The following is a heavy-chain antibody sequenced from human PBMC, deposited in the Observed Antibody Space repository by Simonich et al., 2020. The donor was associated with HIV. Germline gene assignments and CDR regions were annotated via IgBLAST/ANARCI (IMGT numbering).Heavy chain of an antibody. V-gene: IGHV3-11*01. J-gene: IGHJ6*02. D-gene: IGHD6-19*01. CDR3: SRYSSSAPIYYGMDV. CDR2: ISSSGSIK. CDR1: GFTFSDYY. Sequence: VQLVESGGDLVKPGGSLRLSCAASGFTFSDYYMSWIRQAPGKGLEWVSYISSSGSIKYYADSVKGRFTISRDNAKNSLYLQMNSLRDEDTAVYYCSRYSSSAPIYYGMDVWGQGTTVTVSS.